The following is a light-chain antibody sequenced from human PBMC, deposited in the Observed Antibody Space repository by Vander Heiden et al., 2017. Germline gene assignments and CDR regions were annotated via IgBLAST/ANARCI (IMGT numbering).Light chain of an antibody. J-gene: IGLJ2*01. CDR3: QTWGTGIVV. CDR1: SGHSSYA. V-gene: IGLV4-69*01. Sequence: QLVLTQSPSASASLGASVKLTCTLSSGHSSYAIAWHQQQPEKGPRYLMKLNSDGRHSKGDGIPDRFSGSSSGAERVLTISSLQSEDEADYYCQTWGTGIVVFGGGTKLTVL. CDR2: LNSDGRH.